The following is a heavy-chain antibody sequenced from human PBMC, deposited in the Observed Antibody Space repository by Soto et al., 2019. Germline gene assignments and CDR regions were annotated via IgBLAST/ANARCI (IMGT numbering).Heavy chain of an antibody. Sequence: PLETLSLTCTVSGGSISSSTYYWGWIRQPPGKGLEWIGSVYYSENTYYNPSLKSRVTISVDTSKNLFSLKLTSVTAADTAMYYCARPQFSGTYHDTFNIWGQGTMVTVSS. CDR2: VYYSENT. CDR1: GGSISSSTYY. V-gene: IGHV4-39*02. CDR3: ARPQFSGTYHDTFNI. J-gene: IGHJ3*02. D-gene: IGHD1-26*01.